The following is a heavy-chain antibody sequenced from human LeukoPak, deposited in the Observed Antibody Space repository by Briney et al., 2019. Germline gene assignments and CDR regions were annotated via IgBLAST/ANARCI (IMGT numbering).Heavy chain of an antibody. CDR3: APPPIAATGN. Sequence: SGGSLRLSCAASGFTVSSNYMSWVRQAPGKGLEWVSVIYSGGSTYYADSVKGRFTISRDNAKKSLYLQMNSLRAEDTAVYYCAPPPIAATGNWGQGSLVTVSS. CDR2: IYSGGST. J-gene: IGHJ4*02. D-gene: IGHD6-13*01. CDR1: GFTVSSNY. V-gene: IGHV3-53*01.